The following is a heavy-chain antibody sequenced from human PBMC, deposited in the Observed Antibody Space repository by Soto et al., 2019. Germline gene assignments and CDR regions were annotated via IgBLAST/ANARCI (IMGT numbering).Heavy chain of an antibody. V-gene: IGHV1-69*01. CDR3: ATELGEIPASPFDA. J-gene: IGHJ4*02. CDR1: GVTFSSET. Sequence: QVQLVQSGADVKKPGSSVKVSCQASGVTFSSETLGWVRQAPGQGLEWVGGIIPLFGTASYAQKFQGRVTTTADESTNTVYMELSSLRSDDTAVYFCATELGEIPASPFDAWGQGTLVTVPS. CDR2: IIPLFGTA. D-gene: IGHD3-10*01.